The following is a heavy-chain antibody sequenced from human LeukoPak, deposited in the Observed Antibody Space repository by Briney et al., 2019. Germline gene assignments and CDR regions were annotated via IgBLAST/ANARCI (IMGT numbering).Heavy chain of an antibody. D-gene: IGHD3-10*01. CDR1: GGTFSSYA. CDR2: INPNSGGT. V-gene: IGHV1-2*02. Sequence: ASVKVSCKASGGTFSSYAISWVRQAPGQGLEWMGRINPNSGGTNYAQKFQGRVTMTRDTSISTAYMELSRLRSDDTAVYYCAREYGSGTYYNLDYWGQGTLVTVSS. J-gene: IGHJ4*02. CDR3: AREYGSGTYYNLDY.